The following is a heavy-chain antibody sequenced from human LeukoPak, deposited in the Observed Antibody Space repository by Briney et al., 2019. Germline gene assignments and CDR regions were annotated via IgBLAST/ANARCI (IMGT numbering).Heavy chain of an antibody. CDR1: GGSISGYY. V-gene: IGHV4-59*12. CDR2: IHYSGTT. Sequence: SETLSLTCTVSGGSISGYYWSWIRQPPGKGLEWIGFIHYSGTTYYNPSLKSRVTISVNKSKNQFSLKLSSATAADTAVYYCARDISPYSGYVDYWGQGTLVTVSS. CDR3: ARDISPYSGYVDY. J-gene: IGHJ4*02. D-gene: IGHD5-12*01.